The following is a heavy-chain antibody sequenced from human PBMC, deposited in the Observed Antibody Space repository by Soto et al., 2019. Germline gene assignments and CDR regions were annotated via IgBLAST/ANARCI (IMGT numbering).Heavy chain of an antibody. CDR1: GGTFSSYA. CDR2: IIPIFGTA. CDR3: ARGPVSGSSAGASEGGGWFDP. V-gene: IGHV1-69*01. Sequence: QVQLVQSGAEVKKPGSSVKVSCKASGGTFSSYAISWVRQAPGQGLEWMGGIIPIFGTANYAQKFQGRVTITADESTSTAYMELSSLRSEDTAVHYCARGPVSGSSAGASEGGGWFDPWGQGTLVTVSS. D-gene: IGHD1-26*01. J-gene: IGHJ5*02.